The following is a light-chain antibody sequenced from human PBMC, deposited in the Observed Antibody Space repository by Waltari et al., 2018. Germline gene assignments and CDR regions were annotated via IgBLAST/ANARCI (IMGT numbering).Light chain of an antibody. J-gene: IGLJ3*02. CDR1: STDVGGYNF. Sequence: QSALTQPASVSGFPGPSITISCTGTSTDVGGYNFVQWYRQHPGKTPQLLIFEVTKRPSGLSNRFSGSKAGNTASLTISGLQAEDEADYYCASYVYTNTWVFGGGTKLTVL. V-gene: IGLV2-23*02. CDR2: EVT. CDR3: ASYVYTNTWV.